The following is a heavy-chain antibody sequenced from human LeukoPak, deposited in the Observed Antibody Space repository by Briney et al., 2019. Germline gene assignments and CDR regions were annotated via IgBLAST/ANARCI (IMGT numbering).Heavy chain of an antibody. CDR1: GFTFSSYS. Sequence: GGSLRLSCAASGFTFSSYSMNWIRQAPGKGLEWVSSISSSTSYIYYADSVKGRFTISKDNAKNSLYLQMNSLRAEDTALYHCARNNGMDVWGQGTTVIVSS. V-gene: IGHV3-21*04. CDR3: ARNNGMDV. J-gene: IGHJ6*02. CDR2: ISSSTSYI.